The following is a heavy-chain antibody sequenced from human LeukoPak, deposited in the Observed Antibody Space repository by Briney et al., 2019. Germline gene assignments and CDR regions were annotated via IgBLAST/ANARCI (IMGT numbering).Heavy chain of an antibody. J-gene: IGHJ5*02. D-gene: IGHD6-19*01. CDR2: ISAYNGNT. CDR3: ARDRRQGQWLVHEINWFDP. V-gene: IGHV1-18*01. CDR1: GYTFTSYG. Sequence: GASVKVSCKASGYTFTSYGISWVRQAPGQGLEWMGWISAYNGNTNYAQKLQGRVTMTTDTSTSTAYMELRSLRSDDTAVYYCARDRRQGQWLVHEINWFDPWGQGTLVTVSS.